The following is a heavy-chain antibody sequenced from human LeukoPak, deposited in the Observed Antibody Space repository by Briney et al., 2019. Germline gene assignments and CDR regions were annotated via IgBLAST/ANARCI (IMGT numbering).Heavy chain of an antibody. CDR2: INPNSGGT. V-gene: IGHV1-2*02. J-gene: IGHJ5*02. CDR3: ARDNSVGGTAWWFDP. Sequence: ASVKVSCKASGYTFTGYYMHWVRQAPGQGLEWMGWINPNSGGTNYAQKFQGRLTMTRDMFTSTDYMELTSLTSDDTAVYYCARDNSVGGTAWWFDPWGQGTLVTVSS. D-gene: IGHD1-26*01. CDR1: GYTFTGYY.